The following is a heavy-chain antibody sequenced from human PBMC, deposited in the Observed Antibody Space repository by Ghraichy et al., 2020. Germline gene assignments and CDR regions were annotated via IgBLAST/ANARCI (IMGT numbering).Heavy chain of an antibody. J-gene: IGHJ3*02. CDR3: ARVATYYYDSSGYYYFRSDAFDI. CDR1: GDSVSSNSAA. D-gene: IGHD3-22*01. CDR2: TYYRSKWYN. V-gene: IGHV6-1*01. Sequence: SQTLSLTCAISGDSVSSNSAAWNWIRQSPSRGLEWLGRTYYRSKWYNDYAVSVKSRITINPDTSKNQFSLQLNSVTPEDTAVYYCARVATYYYDSSGYYYFRSDAFDIWGQGTMVTVSS.